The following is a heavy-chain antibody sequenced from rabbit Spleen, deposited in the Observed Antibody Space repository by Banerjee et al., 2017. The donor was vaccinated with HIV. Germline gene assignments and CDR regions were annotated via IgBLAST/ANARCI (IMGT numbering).Heavy chain of an antibody. V-gene: IGHV1S40*01. J-gene: IGHJ6*01. CDR3: ARDTGSSFSSYGMDL. CDR1: EFSFSSNHY. Sequence: QQVVESGGGLVKPGASLTLTCTASEFSFSSNHYMCWVRQAPGKGLEWIACIYGGSSGNTYYASWAKGRFTISKTSSTTVTLQMTSLTAADTATYFCARDTGSSFSSYGMDLWGQGTLVTVS. CDR2: IYGGSSGNT. D-gene: IGHD8-1*01.